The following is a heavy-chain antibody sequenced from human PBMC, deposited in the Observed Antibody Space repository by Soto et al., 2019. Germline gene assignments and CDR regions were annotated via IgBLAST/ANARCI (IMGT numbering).Heavy chain of an antibody. CDR2: MNPNSGNT. V-gene: IGHV1-8*01. J-gene: IGHJ3*01. CDR1: RYTFTGYD. CDR3: ARGDRGGFDL. Sequence: ASVKVSCKASRYTFTGYDINWVRQASGQGLEWMGWMNPNSGNTGYAQKFQGRFTMTSSTSVSTAYMELGSLTSEDTAIYYCARGDRGGFDLWGHGTVVTVSS. D-gene: IGHD3-10*01.